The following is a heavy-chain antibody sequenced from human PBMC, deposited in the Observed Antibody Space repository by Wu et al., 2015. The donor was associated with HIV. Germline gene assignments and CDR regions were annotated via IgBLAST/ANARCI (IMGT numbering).Heavy chain of an antibody. Sequence: QVQLVQSGAEVKKPGASVKVSCKASGYTFTGYYMHWVRQAPGQGLEWMGWINPNSGGTNYAQKFQGRVTMTRDTSISTAYMELSRLRSDDTAVYYCVRWAGGVTYYYYMDVWGKGTTVTVSS. CDR2: INPNSGGT. D-gene: IGHD3-16*01. CDR1: GYTFTGYY. CDR3: VRWAGGVTYYYYMDV. J-gene: IGHJ6*03. V-gene: IGHV1-2*02.